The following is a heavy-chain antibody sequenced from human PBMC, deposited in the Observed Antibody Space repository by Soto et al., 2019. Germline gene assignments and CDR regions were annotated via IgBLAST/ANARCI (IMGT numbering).Heavy chain of an antibody. D-gene: IGHD1-26*01. CDR2: IYPGDSDT. CDR1: GYSFTGCW. J-gene: IGHJ4*02. V-gene: IGHV5-51*01. CDR3: ARLSIVEGTGTEY. Sequence: GESLKISCKASGYSFTGCWIGWVRQMPAKGLEWMGVIYPGDSDTRYSPSFQRQVTISAEKSISTAFLQWSSLKATATAMYYYARLSIVEGTGTEYWGQGTLVTVSS.